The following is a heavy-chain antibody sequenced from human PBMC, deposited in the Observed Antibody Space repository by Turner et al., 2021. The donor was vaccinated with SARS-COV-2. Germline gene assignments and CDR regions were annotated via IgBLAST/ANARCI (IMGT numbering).Heavy chain of an antibody. J-gene: IGHJ6*02. CDR1: GGSISSSNYY. Sequence: QLQLQESGPGLVKPSETLSLTCTVSGGSISSSNYYWGWIRQPPGKGLEWIGSIYDSGSTYYNPSLKSRVTISVDTSKNQFSLKLSSVTAADTAVYYCARLLNPGSYYYYYYGMDVWGQGTTVTVSS. V-gene: IGHV4-39*01. D-gene: IGHD3-10*01. CDR3: ARLLNPGSYYYYYYGMDV. CDR2: IYDSGST.